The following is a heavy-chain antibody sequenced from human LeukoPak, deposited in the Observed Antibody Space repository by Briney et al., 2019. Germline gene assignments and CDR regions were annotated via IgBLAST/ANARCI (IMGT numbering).Heavy chain of an antibody. CDR1: GFSFSDYG. V-gene: IGHV3-30*18. CDR3: AKLGTSTVTTGY. Sequence: GGSLRLSCTASGFSFSDYGMHWVRQAPGKGLEWLAVISSNGYDKYYADSVKGRFTISRDNSKNTLYLQMSGLRFKDTAVYYCAKLGTSTVTTGYWGRGTLVTVSS. J-gene: IGHJ4*02. CDR2: ISSNGYDK. D-gene: IGHD4-17*01.